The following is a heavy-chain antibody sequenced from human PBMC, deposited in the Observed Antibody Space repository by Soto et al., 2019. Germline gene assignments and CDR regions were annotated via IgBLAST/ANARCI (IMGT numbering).Heavy chain of an antibody. CDR3: ARDFILVAGTDH. CDR2: INAYNGNT. Sequence: ASVKVSCKASGYTFTSYGITWVRQAPGQGLEWMGWINAYNGNTNYAQNLQGRVTMTTDTSTSTADMELRSLTSDDTAVYYCARDFILVAGTDHWGQGTQVTVSS. V-gene: IGHV1-18*01. CDR1: GYTFTSYG. J-gene: IGHJ4*02. D-gene: IGHD6-19*01.